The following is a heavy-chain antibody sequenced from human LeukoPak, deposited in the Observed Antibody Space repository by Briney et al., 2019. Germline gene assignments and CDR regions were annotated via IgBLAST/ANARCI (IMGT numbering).Heavy chain of an antibody. V-gene: IGHV4-59*01. CDR3: AREGRQDYVYFDC. J-gene: IGHJ4*02. CDR2: INYIGNT. D-gene: IGHD4-17*01. Sequence: PSETLSLTCTVSGDSISSYYWSWIRQPPGKGLEWMGYINYIGNTNYNPSLKIRVTISVDTSKNQFSLRLTSVTAADTAVYYCAREGRQDYVYFDCWGQGTLVTVSS. CDR1: GDSISSYY.